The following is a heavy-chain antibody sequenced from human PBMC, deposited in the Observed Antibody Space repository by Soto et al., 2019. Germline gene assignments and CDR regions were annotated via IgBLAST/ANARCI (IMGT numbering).Heavy chain of an antibody. J-gene: IGHJ6*02. CDR1: GGTFSSYT. D-gene: IGHD3-9*01. V-gene: IGHV1-69*02. CDR3: ARGVLGYIDWSKLTVHGGYGMDV. Sequence: QVQLVQSRAEVKKPGSSVKVSCKASGGTFSSYTISWVRQAPGQGLEWMGRIIPILGIANYPQKFQGRVTITADKSTSTAYMELSSLRSEDTAVYYCARGVLGYIDWSKLTVHGGYGMDVWGQGTTVTVS. CDR2: IIPILGIA.